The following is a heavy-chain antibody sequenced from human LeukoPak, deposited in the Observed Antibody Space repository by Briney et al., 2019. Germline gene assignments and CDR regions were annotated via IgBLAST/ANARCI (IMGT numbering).Heavy chain of an antibody. CDR1: GFTFSSYS. Sequence: PGGSLRLSCAASGFTFSSYSMNWVRQALGKGLEWVSSISSSSSYIYYADSVKGRFTISRDNAKNSLYLQMNSLRAEDSAVYYCARVSYAFNYFDYWGQGTLVTVSS. J-gene: IGHJ4*02. CDR3: ARVSYAFNYFDY. D-gene: IGHD2-2*01. V-gene: IGHV3-21*01. CDR2: ISSSSSYI.